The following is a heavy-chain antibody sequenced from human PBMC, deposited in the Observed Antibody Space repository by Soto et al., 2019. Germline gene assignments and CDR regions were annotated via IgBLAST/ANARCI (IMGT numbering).Heavy chain of an antibody. CDR3: ARARYDSSGYYYFDY. D-gene: IGHD3-22*01. Sequence: SETLSLTCTVSGGSISGYYWSWIRQPPGKGLEWIGYIYYSGSTIYNPSLKSRVTISVDTSKNQFSLRLSSVTAADTAVYYCARARYDSSGYYYFDYWGQGTLVTSP. V-gene: IGHV4-59*01. J-gene: IGHJ4*02. CDR1: GGSISGYY. CDR2: IYYSGST.